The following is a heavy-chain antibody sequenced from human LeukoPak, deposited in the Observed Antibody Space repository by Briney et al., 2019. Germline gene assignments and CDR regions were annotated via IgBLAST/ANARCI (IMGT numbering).Heavy chain of an antibody. CDR2: IIPILGIA. CDR3: ARDPGYRLPFDY. CDR1: GGTFSIYA. Sequence: SVKVSFKASGGTFSIYAISWVRQAPGQGLEWMGRIIPILGIANYAQKFQGRVTITADKSTSTAYMELSSLRSEDTAVYYCARDPGYRLPFDYWGQGTLVTVSS. J-gene: IGHJ4*02. V-gene: IGHV1-69*04. D-gene: IGHD6-13*01.